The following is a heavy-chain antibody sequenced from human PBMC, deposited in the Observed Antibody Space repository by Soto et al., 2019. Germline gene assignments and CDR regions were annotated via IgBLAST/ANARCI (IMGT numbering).Heavy chain of an antibody. V-gene: IGHV3-30*18. D-gene: IGHD5-12*01. CDR3: AKDVEEATITSYYYYMDV. Sequence: SVRLSCAGCGWTFSSYGMHWVRQAPGKGLEWVAVISYDGSNKYYADSVKGRFTISRDNSKNTLYLQMNSLRAEDTAVYYCAKDVEEATITSYYYYMDVWGKGTTVTVSS. CDR2: ISYDGSNK. J-gene: IGHJ6*03. CDR1: GWTFSSYG.